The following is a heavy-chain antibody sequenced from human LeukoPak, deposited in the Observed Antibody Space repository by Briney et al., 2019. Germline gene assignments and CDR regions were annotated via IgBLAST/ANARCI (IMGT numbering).Heavy chain of an antibody. Sequence: APVKVSCKLSENRLTQLPMHWVRQAPGQGLEWVGGFRPENDVPVYAQKFQGRVAMTTDTSTDTAYMELWSLKSDDTAVYFCATLLDSFWSGHSVPPEDYWGQGTLVTVSS. J-gene: IGHJ4*02. CDR2: FRPENDVP. D-gene: IGHD3/OR15-3a*01. CDR1: ENRLTQLP. V-gene: IGHV1-24*01. CDR3: ATLLDSFWSGHSVPPEDY.